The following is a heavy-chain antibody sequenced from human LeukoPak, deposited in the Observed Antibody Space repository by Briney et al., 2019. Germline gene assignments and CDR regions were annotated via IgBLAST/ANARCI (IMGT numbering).Heavy chain of an antibody. Sequence: SETLSLTCTVSGGPIDRHYWSWIRQPPGKGLEWIGYVFYPGSTNNNPSLKSRVTMSLDTSRDQFSLRLTSVTAADTAIYYCASRPAGSTWYGVFDYWSQGTLVTVSS. CDR1: GGPIDRHY. CDR3: ASRPAGSTWYGVFDY. J-gene: IGHJ4*02. D-gene: IGHD6-13*01. V-gene: IGHV4-59*11. CDR2: VFYPGST.